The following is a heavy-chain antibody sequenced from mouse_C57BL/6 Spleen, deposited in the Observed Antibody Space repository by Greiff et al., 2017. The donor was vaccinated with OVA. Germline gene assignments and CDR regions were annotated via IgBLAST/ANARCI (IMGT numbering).Heavy chain of an antibody. Sequence: QVQLQQSGPELVKPGASVKISCKASGYAFSSSWMNWVKQRPGKGLEWIGRIYPGDGDTNYNGKFKGKATLTADKSSSTAYMQLSSLTSEDSAVYFCARPSEGFDYWGQGTTLTVSS. J-gene: IGHJ2*01. CDR2: IYPGDGDT. V-gene: IGHV1-82*01. CDR1: GYAFSSSW. CDR3: ARPSEGFDY. D-gene: IGHD3-2*02.